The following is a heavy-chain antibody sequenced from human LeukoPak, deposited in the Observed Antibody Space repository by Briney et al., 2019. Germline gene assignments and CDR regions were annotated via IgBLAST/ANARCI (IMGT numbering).Heavy chain of an antibody. V-gene: IGHV3-23*01. CDR1: GFTFSSYA. CDR2: ISGSGGST. D-gene: IGHD1-26*01. J-gene: IGHJ4*02. CDR3: AKDPYSGSYYDY. Sequence: GGSPRLSCAASGFTFSSYAMSGVRQAPGKGLEWVSAISGSGGSTYYADSVKGRFTISRDNSKNTLYLQMNSLRAEDTAVYYCAKDPYSGSYYDYWGQGTLVTVSS.